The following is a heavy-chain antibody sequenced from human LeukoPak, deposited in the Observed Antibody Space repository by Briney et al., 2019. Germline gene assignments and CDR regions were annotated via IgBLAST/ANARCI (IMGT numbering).Heavy chain of an antibody. CDR1: GYTFTSYG. Sequence: ASVKVSCKASGYTFTSYGISWVRQAPGQGLEWMGWISAYNGNTNYAQKLQGRVTMTTDTSTSTAYMELRSLRSDDTAVYYCARDPNYDYVWGSYTYFDYWGQGTLVTVSS. CDR3: ARDPNYDYVWGSYTYFDY. J-gene: IGHJ4*02. D-gene: IGHD3-16*01. CDR2: ISAYNGNT. V-gene: IGHV1-18*01.